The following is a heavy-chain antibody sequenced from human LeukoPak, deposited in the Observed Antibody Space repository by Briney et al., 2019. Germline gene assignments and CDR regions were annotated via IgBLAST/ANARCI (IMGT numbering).Heavy chain of an antibody. CDR2: INWNGGST. CDR3: ARGRDSSGYYDSIDY. D-gene: IGHD3-22*01. V-gene: IGHV3-20*04. CDR1: GSTFDDYG. Sequence: GGSLRLSCAASGSTFDDYGMSWVRQAPGKGLEWVSGINWNGGSTGYADSVKGRFTISRDNAKNSLYLQMNSLRAEDTALYYCARGRDSSGYYDSIDYWGQGTLVTVSS. J-gene: IGHJ4*02.